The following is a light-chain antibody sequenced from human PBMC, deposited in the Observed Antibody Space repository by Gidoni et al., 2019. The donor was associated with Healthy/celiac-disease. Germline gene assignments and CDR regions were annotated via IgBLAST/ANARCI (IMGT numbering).Light chain of an antibody. CDR2: AAS. CDR1: QSISSY. J-gene: IGKJ4*01. V-gene: IGKV1-39*01. Sequence: DIQMTKSPSSLSASVGDRVTITCRASQSISSYLNWYQQKPGKDPKLLIYAASSLQSRVLSRFSGSGSATDVTLTISSLQPEDFSTYYCRQSYSTPSLTFGGGTKVEIK. CDR3: RQSYSTPSLT.